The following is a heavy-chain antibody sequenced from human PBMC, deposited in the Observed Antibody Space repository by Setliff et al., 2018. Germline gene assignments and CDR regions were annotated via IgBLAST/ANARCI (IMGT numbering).Heavy chain of an antibody. Sequence: GGSLRLSCAASGFSFGGHDMHWVRQAPGKGLEWVAFIRYDESDIYYTNSVKGRFTVSRDNSKNTLYLQMNILRPEDTALYYCVRDSSADYYDNDYFKYWGQGALVTVSS. J-gene: IGHJ1*01. V-gene: IGHV3-30*02. CDR3: VRDSSADYYDNDYFKY. CDR1: GFSFGGHD. D-gene: IGHD2-21*02. CDR2: IRYDESDI.